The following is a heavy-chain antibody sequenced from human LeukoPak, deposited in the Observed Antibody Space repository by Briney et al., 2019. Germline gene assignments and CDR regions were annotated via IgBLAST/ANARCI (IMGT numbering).Heavy chain of an antibody. CDR3: ATVTW. D-gene: IGHD3-16*01. V-gene: IGHV1-24*01. J-gene: IGHJ4*02. CDR2: VDPDDGET. CDR1: GGTFSSYA. Sequence: ASVKVSCKASGGTFSSYAISWVRQAPGEGLEWMGGVDPDDGETIYAQKFQGRVTMTEDTSTDTAYMELSSLRSEDTAVYYCATVTWWGQGTLVTVSS.